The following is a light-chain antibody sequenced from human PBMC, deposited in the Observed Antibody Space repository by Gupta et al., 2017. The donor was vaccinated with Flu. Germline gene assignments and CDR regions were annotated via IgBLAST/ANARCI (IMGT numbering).Light chain of an antibody. CDR2: EIS. CDR3: SSYAGSYTWV. CDR1: NSDVGAYTY. Sequence: SVTISCTGANSDVGAYTYVSWYQQHPGKAPKLMIYEISNRPSGVSNRFSGSKSGSTASLTISGLQAEDEANYYCSSYAGSYTWVFGGGTKLTVL. J-gene: IGLJ2*01. V-gene: IGLV2-11*03.